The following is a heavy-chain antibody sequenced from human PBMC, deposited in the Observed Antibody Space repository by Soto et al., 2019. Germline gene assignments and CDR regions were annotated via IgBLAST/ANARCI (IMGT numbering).Heavy chain of an antibody. CDR3: ARSIRGEFLAAADPYY. J-gene: IGHJ4*02. CDR2: IIPIFGTA. D-gene: IGHD6-13*01. CDR1: GGTFSSYA. V-gene: IGHV1-69*13. Sequence: SVKVSCKASGGTFSSYAISWVRQAPGQGLEWMGGIIPIFGTANYAQKFQGRVTITADESTSTAYMELSSLRSEDTAVYYCARSIRGEFLAAADPYYWGQGTLVTVS.